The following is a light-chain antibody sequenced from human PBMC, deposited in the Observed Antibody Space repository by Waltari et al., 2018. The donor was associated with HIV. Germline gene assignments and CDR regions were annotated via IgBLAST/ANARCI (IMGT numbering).Light chain of an antibody. CDR3: ATWDASLSGPV. J-gene: IGLJ2*01. CDR2: ANH. V-gene: IGLV1-44*01. CDR1: SSHIRSYT. Sequence: QSELTQPPSASGTPGQRVTISCSGSSSHIRSYTVNWYQQLPGTAPNLLIYANHQRPSGVPDRFSGSQSDTSASLAIGGLQSEDEADYYCATWDASLSGPVFGGGTKRTVL.